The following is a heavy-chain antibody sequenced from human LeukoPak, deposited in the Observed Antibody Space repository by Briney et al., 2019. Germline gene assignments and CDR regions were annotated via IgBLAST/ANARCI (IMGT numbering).Heavy chain of an antibody. CDR3: AKDRGYYVDTGTINF. CDR1: GFTFSSSA. J-gene: IGHJ4*02. Sequence: GGSLRLSCAASGFTFSSSAMSWVRQAPGKGLEWASAISGGGGSTYYADSVKGRFTISRDNSKNTLYLQMNSLRAEDTAVYYCAKDRGYYVDTGTINFWGQGTLVTVSS. D-gene: IGHD2-15*01. V-gene: IGHV3-23*01. CDR2: ISGGGGST.